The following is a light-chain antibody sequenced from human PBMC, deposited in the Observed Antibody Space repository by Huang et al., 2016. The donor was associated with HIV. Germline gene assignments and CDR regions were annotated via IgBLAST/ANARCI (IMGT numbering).Light chain of an antibody. J-gene: IGKJ2*01. CDR3: HQYHNLPYT. V-gene: IGKV1-33*01. Sequence: DIQLTQSPSSLSASVGDRVTITCQASQDIGNYLNWYRHKPGRAPELLSYDAFNLETGVPARFSGSGAGADFTFTISSLQPEDSATYYCHQYHNLPYTFGQGTKLEIK. CDR2: DAF. CDR1: QDIGNY.